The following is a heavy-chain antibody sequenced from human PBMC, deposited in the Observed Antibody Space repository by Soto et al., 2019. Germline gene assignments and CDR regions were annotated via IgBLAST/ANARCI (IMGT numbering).Heavy chain of an antibody. Sequence: SEPLSLTCRKSGGSISTYDWSWIRQPTGKGLEWIGYISDSGSTNYNPSLKSRVTISVDMSRNQFSLKLNSLIAADTAVYYCARLSSGGYYTMAYWGQGTLVT. CDR2: ISDSGST. V-gene: IGHV4-59*08. J-gene: IGHJ4*01. CDR1: GGSISTYD. CDR3: ARLSSGGYYTMAY. D-gene: IGHD1-26*01.